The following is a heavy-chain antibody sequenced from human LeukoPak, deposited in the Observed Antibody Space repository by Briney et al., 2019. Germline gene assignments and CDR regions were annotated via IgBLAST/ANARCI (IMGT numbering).Heavy chain of an antibody. CDR3: ARASSPAHFDY. J-gene: IGHJ4*02. CDR2: ITSTSSYI. Sequence: PGGSLRLSCAASGFSLTTASMDWVRQAPGKGLEWVASITSTSSYISYEDSVKGRFTISRDNPKNSLYLQMNSLRAEDTAVYYCARASSPAHFDYWGQGTLVTVSS. CDR1: GFSLTTAS. V-gene: IGHV3-21*06.